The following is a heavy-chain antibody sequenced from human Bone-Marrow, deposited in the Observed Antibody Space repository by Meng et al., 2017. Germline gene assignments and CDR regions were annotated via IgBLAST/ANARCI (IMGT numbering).Heavy chain of an antibody. CDR1: GGSISSSSYY. CDR3: ARHQPPPGVTIFGLITPFDY. D-gene: IGHD3-3*01. V-gene: IGHV4-39*01. CDR2: IYYSGST. J-gene: IGHJ4*02. Sequence: QLQLQESGPGLVKPSETLSLTCTVSGGSISSSSYYWGWIRQPPGKGLEWIGSIYYSGSTYYNSSLKSRVTISVDTSKKQFSLKLSSVTAADTAVYYCARHQPPPGVTIFGLITPFDYWGQGTLVTVSS.